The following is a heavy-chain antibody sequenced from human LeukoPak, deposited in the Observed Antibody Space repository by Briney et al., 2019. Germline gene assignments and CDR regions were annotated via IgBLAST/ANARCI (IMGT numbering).Heavy chain of an antibody. Sequence: SGTLSLTCAVSGGSISSSNWWSWVRQPPGKGLEWIGEIYHSGSTNYNPSLKSRVTMSVDTSKNQFSLKVSSVTAADTAVYYCARVTYSSSSISLDAFDIWGQGTMVTVSS. CDR3: ARVTYSSSSISLDAFDI. CDR2: IYHSGST. CDR1: GGSISSSNW. V-gene: IGHV4-4*02. D-gene: IGHD6-6*01. J-gene: IGHJ3*02.